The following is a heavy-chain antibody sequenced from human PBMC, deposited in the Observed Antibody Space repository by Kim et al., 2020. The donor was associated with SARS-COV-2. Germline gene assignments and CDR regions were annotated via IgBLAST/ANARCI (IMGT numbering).Heavy chain of an antibody. CDR3: ARTGTLGFGAGTYSPPNL. J-gene: IGHJ4*02. CDR1: GIIVIGNY. Sequence: GGSLRLSCAASGIIVIGNYMSWVRQSARKGLEWVAVIYIGGNTFYADSVKGRLTISRDNSKNTLYLHMSSLRAEDTAVYYCARTGTLGFGAGTYSPPNLWGQGTLVTVSS. CDR2: IYIGGNT. V-gene: IGHV3-66*01. D-gene: IGHD3-10*01.